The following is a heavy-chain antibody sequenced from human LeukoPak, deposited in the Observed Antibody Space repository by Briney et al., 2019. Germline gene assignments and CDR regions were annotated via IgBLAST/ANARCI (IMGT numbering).Heavy chain of an antibody. D-gene: IGHD5-24*01. CDR1: GYTFTSYG. V-gene: IGHV1-46*01. Sequence: ASVKVSCKASGYTFTSYGISWVRQAPGQGPEWMGVISPSGGSTTYAQKFQGRVTLTRDMSTSTDYLELSSLRSEDTAVYYCARDNSVRDEAWWFNTWGQGTLVTVSS. CDR3: ARDNSVRDEAWWFNT. CDR2: ISPSGGST. J-gene: IGHJ5*02.